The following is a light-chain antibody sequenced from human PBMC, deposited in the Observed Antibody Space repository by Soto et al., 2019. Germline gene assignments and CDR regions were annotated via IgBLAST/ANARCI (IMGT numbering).Light chain of an antibody. CDR2: EDS. CDR1: SGSIASSY. Sequence: NFMLTQPHSVSESPGKTVTISCTRSSGSIASSYVQWYQQRPGSSPTTVIYEDSQRPSGVPDRFSGSIDSSSNSASLTISGLTTEDEADYYCQSFDSSNPCVFGGGTKLTVL. J-gene: IGLJ3*02. CDR3: QSFDSSNPCV. V-gene: IGLV6-57*01.